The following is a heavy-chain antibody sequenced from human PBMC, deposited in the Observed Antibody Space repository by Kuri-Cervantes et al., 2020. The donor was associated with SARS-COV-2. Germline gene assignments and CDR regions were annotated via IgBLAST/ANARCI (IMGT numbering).Heavy chain of an antibody. CDR3: ARGDCGSTGCYKSFGDAFDI. Sequence: ASVKVSCKASGYTFTGYYMHWVRQAPGQGLEWMGWINPNSGGTNYAQKFQGRVTMTTDTSTSTAYMELRSLRSDDTAVYYCARGDCGSTGCYKSFGDAFDIWGQGTTVTVSS. V-gene: IGHV1-2*02. CDR1: GYTFTGYY. D-gene: IGHD2-2*02. CDR2: INPNSGGT. J-gene: IGHJ3*02.